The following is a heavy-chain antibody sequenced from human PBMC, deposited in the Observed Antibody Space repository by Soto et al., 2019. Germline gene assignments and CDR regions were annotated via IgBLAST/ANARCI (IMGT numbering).Heavy chain of an antibody. CDR2: MNPNSGNT. Sequence: QVQLVQSGAEVKKPGASVKVCCKASGYTFTSYDIDWVRQATGQGLEWMGWMNPNSGNTGYAQKFQGGVIMTRNTSISTAYMQLSSLRSEDTAVYYCARERGYDSFDYWGQGTPVIVSS. J-gene: IGHJ4*02. CDR3: ARERGYDSFDY. CDR1: GYTFTSYD. V-gene: IGHV1-8*01. D-gene: IGHD5-12*01.